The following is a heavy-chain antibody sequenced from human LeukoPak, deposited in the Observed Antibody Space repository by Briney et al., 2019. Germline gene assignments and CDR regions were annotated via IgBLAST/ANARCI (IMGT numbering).Heavy chain of an antibody. CDR2: IKQDGSEE. Sequence: GGSLRLSCAASGFTFSSYWMSWVRQAPGKGLEWVANIKQDGSEEYYVDSVKGRFTISRDNAKNSLYLQMNSLRAEDTAVYYCARDGDGDAEGGFDYWGQGTLVTVSS. V-gene: IGHV3-7*01. J-gene: IGHJ4*02. CDR3: ARDGDGDAEGGFDY. D-gene: IGHD5-24*01. CDR1: GFTFSSYW.